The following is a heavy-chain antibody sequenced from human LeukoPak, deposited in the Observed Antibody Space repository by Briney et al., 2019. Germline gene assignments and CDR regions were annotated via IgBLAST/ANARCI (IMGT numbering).Heavy chain of an antibody. Sequence: GGGLGISSGASCFTFFSLAISWVARAPGKGRGGGSPFSGSGGSTYYADSVKDRFSISRDDSKNTLYLQMNSLRADDTAVYYCAKVQPPIQLWAPFDYWGQGTLVADSS. CDR3: AKVQPPIQLWAPFDY. V-gene: IGHV3-23*01. J-gene: IGHJ4*02. CDR2: FSGSGGST. D-gene: IGHD5-18*01. CDR1: CFTFFSLA.